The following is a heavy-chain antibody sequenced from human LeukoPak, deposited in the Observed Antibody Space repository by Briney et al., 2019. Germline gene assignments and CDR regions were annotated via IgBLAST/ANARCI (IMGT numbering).Heavy chain of an antibody. D-gene: IGHD1-14*01. V-gene: IGHV3-74*03. CDR3: ARDQTQAGPTTVDY. Sequence: PGGSLRLSCVASGFTFSNSWMHWVRQAPGKGLLWVSRINTDGTNIKYADSVKGRFTISRDNAKNTLYLQMHTLSAEDTAVYYCARDQTQAGPTTVDYWGQGTPVTVSS. J-gene: IGHJ4*02. CDR2: INTDGTNI. CDR1: GFTFSNSW.